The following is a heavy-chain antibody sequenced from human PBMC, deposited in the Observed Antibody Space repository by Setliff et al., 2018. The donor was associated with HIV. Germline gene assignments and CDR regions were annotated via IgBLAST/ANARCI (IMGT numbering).Heavy chain of an antibody. J-gene: IGHJ6*03. CDR1: GYTFTSYY. CDR2: INPTSGST. CDR3: ARGRKYLTTVTTSYFYYMDV. Sequence: ASVKVSCKASGYTFTSYYMHWVRQAPGQGLEWMGIINPTSGSTTFAQNFQGRVTMTRDTSISTAYMELSSLRSEDTAVYYCARGRKYLTTVTTSYFYYMDVWGKGTTVTVSS. V-gene: IGHV1-46*01. D-gene: IGHD4-4*01.